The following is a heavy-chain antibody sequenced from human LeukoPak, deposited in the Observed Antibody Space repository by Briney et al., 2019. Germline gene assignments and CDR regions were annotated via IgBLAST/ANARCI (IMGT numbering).Heavy chain of an antibody. V-gene: IGHV3-23*01. Sequence: GGSLRLSCAASGFTFSSYAMSWVRQAPGKGLEWVSAISGSGGSTYYADSVKGRFTISRDNSKNTLYLQMNSLRAEDTAVYYCAKGVGYSSGFPASGWGQGTLVTVSS. CDR2: ISGSGGST. D-gene: IGHD6-19*01. CDR3: AKGVGYSSGFPASG. CDR1: GFTFSSYA. J-gene: IGHJ4*02.